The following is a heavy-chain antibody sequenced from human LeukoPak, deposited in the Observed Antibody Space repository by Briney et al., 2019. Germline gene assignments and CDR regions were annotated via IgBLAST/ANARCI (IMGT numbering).Heavy chain of an antibody. CDR2: FSYSGST. Sequence: PSETLSLTCSVSGVSISTYYWIWIRQPPAKGLEWMGFFSYSGSTKYNPSLKSRVTMSVDTSKNQFSLKLNSVTAADTAVYYCARRSSWGLWIDYWGQGTLVTVSS. CDR1: GVSISTYY. J-gene: IGHJ4*02. D-gene: IGHD4/OR15-4a*01. V-gene: IGHV4-59*01. CDR3: ARRSSWGLWIDY.